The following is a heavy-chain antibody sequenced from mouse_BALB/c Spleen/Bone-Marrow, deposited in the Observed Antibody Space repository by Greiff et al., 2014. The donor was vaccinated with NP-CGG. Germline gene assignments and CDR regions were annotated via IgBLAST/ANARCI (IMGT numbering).Heavy chain of an antibody. CDR3: ARRGDGYYAWFAY. CDR2: IDPANGNT. D-gene: IGHD2-3*01. Sequence: VQLQQPGAELVKPGASVKLSCTASGFNIKDTYMHWVKQRPEQGLEWIGRIDPANGNTKYDPKFQGKATITADTSSNTAYLQLCSLTSEDTAVYYCARRGDGYYAWFAYWGQGTLVTVSA. CDR1: GFNIKDTY. J-gene: IGHJ3*01. V-gene: IGHV14-3*02.